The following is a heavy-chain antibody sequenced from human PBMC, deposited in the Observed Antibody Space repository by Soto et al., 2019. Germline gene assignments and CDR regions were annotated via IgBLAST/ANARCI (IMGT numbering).Heavy chain of an antibody. V-gene: IGHV5-51*01. CDR2: IYPGDSDT. CDR3: VGGYDVTPYDY. Sequence: PGGSLRLSCAASGFTFTSYWIGWVRQMPGKGLEWMGIIYPGDSDTRYSPSFQGQVTISADKSISTAYLQWSSLKASDTAMYYCVGGYDVTPYDYWGQGTLVTVSS. J-gene: IGHJ4*02. D-gene: IGHD5-12*01. CDR1: GFTFTSYW.